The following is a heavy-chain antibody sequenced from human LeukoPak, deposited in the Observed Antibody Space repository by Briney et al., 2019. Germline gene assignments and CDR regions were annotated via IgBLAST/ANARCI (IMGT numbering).Heavy chain of an antibody. CDR3: ASGSSIAAPADAFDI. CDR2: IYTSGST. Sequence: TSETLSLTCTVSGGSISSYYWSWIRQPAGKGLEGIGRIYTSGSTNYNPSLKSRVTISVDTSKNQFSLKLSSVTAADTAVYYCASGSSIAAPADAFDIWGQGTMVTVSS. V-gene: IGHV4-4*07. D-gene: IGHD6-6*01. J-gene: IGHJ3*02. CDR1: GGSISSYY.